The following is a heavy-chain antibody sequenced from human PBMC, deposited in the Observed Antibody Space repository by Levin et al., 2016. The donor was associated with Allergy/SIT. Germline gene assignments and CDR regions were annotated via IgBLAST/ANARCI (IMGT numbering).Heavy chain of an antibody. CDR1: GYTFTSYD. V-gene: IGHV1-8*01. J-gene: IGHJ6*02. CDR3: ARGLSGGRLYYYYGMDV. CDR2: MNPNSGNT. D-gene: IGHD2-15*01. Sequence: ASVKVSCKASGYTFTSYDINWVRQATGQGLEWMGWMNPNSGNTGYAQKFQGRVTMTRNTSISTAYMELSSLRSEDTAVYYCARGLSGGRLYYYYGMDVWGQGTTVTVSS.